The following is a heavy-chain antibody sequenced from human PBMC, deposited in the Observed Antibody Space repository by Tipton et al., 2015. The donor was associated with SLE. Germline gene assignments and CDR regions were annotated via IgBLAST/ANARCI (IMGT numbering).Heavy chain of an antibody. J-gene: IGHJ5*02. CDR1: GDSISNYY. CDR2: IHDSGST. V-gene: IGHV4-59*01. CDR3: ARDLLGSSPHPFDP. Sequence: TLSLTCTVSGDSISNYYWSWIRQSPGKGLEWIGYIHDSGSTKSNPSHKSRVTISLDTSKNQFSLKLTSVTAADTAVYYCARDLLGSSPHPFDPWGQGTLVTVSS. D-gene: IGHD6-13*01.